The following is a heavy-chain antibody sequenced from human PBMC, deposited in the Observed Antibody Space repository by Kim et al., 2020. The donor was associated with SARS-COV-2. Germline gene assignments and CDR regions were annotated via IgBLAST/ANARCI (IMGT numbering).Heavy chain of an antibody. J-gene: IGHJ4*02. CDR2: IYHSGST. CDR1: GYSISSGYY. V-gene: IGHV4-38-2*02. Sequence: SETLSLTCTVSGYSISSGYYWGWIRQPPGKGLEWIGSIYHSGSTYYNPSLKSRVTIAVDTSKNQFSLKLSSVTAADTAVYYCARDERPFYLSFGVSNHDGGTGLDYWGQETLVTVSS. D-gene: IGHD3-3*01. CDR3: ARDERPFYLSFGVSNHDGGTGLDY.